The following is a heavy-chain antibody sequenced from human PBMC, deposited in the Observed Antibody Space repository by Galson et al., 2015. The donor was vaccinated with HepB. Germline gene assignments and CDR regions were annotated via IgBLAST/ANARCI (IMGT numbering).Heavy chain of an antibody. Sequence: CAISGDSVSSNSAVWNWIRQSPSRGLEWLGGAYYRSKWYNDYAVSVKSRITINPDTSKNQFSLQLNSVTPEDTAVYYCARMPANYHILTGYAHQYYFDYWGQGTLVTVSS. J-gene: IGHJ4*02. CDR1: GDSVSSNSAV. V-gene: IGHV6-1*01. CDR3: ARMPANYHILTGYAHQYYFDY. D-gene: IGHD3-9*01. CDR2: AYYRSKWYN.